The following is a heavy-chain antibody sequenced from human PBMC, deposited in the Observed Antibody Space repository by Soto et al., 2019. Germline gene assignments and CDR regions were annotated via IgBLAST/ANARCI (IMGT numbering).Heavy chain of an antibody. V-gene: IGHV3-66*01. CDR1: GFTVSDND. Sequence: EVQVVESGGGSVQPGGSLRLACEASGFTVSDNDMNWVRQAPGRGLEWVALIYRYDDDKAYYTDSVKGRFTISRATSTNTVFLQMNSLRAEDTAIYYCARDRDFFWGSLDSWGQGTLVTVSS. CDR2: IYRYDDDKA. J-gene: IGHJ4*02. D-gene: IGHD3-16*01. CDR3: ARDRDFFWGSLDS.